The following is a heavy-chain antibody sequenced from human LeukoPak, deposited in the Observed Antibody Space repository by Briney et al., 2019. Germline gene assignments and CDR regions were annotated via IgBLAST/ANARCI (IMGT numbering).Heavy chain of an antibody. CDR1: GASISSYY. Sequence: PSETLSLTCTVSGASISSYYWSWIRQPPGKGLEWIGYIYYSGSTNYNPSLKSRVTISVDTSKNQFSLKLSSVTAADTAVYYCARVGSYDSSGPLGDWFDPWGQGTLVTVSS. V-gene: IGHV4-59*01. CDR2: IYYSGST. J-gene: IGHJ5*02. D-gene: IGHD3-22*01. CDR3: ARVGSYDSSGPLGDWFDP.